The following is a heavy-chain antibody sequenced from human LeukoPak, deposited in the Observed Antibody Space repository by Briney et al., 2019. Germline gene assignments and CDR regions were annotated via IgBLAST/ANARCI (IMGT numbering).Heavy chain of an antibody. V-gene: IGHV3-30*04. CDR1: GFTFGSYA. CDR3: ARSPYDSSANRYYYYALDV. Sequence: RGSLRLSCAASGFTFGSYALHWVRQAPGKGLEGVAVISHDGSHKYFADSVRGRFTISRDRSKSTVDLQMNSLRPEDTAIYYCARSPYDSSANRYYYYALDVWGQGTTVSVSS. CDR2: ISHDGSHK. J-gene: IGHJ6*02. D-gene: IGHD3-22*01.